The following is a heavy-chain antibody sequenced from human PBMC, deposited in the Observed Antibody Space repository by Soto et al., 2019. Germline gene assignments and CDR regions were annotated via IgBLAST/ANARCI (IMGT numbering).Heavy chain of an antibody. V-gene: IGHV4-39*01. Sequence: PSETLSLTCTVSGASISVHSYYWTWIRQPPGKGLEWIGSSYYSGTTYFNPSLKSRATIAVETSKNQFSLRLTSVTAADTAIYYCTRRYNWNDNYFEPWGPGALVTVSS. D-gene: IGHD1-20*01. CDR1: GASISVHSYY. J-gene: IGHJ5*02. CDR3: TRRYNWNDNYFEP. CDR2: SYYSGTT.